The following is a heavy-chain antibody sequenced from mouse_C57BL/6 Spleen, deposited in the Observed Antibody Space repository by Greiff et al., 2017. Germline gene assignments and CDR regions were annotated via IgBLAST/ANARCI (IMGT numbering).Heavy chain of an antibody. CDR2: IWSGGST. Sequence: VQRVESGPGLVQPSQSLSITCTVSGFSLTSYGVHWVRQSPGQGLEWLGVIWSGGSTDYNAAFMSRLSITKDNSKSQVFFKMNSLQADDTAIYYCAKEGNWDDGFAYWGQGTLVTVSA. J-gene: IGHJ3*01. V-gene: IGHV2-5*01. D-gene: IGHD4-1*01. CDR3: AKEGNWDDGFAY. CDR1: GFSLTSYG.